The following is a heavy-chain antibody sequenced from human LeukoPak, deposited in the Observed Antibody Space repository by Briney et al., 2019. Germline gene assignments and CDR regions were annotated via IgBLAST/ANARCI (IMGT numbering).Heavy chain of an antibody. J-gene: IGHJ6*02. D-gene: IGHD1-26*01. CDR1: GGSISSGGYS. Sequence: PSQTLSLTCAVSGGSISSGGYSRSWIRQPPGKGLEWIGYIYHSGSTYYNPSLKSRVTISVDRSKNQFSLKLSSVTAADTAVYYCARSGLEIPTSGYYYYYGMDVWGQGTTVTVSS. V-gene: IGHV4-30-2*01. CDR2: IYHSGST. CDR3: ARSGLEIPTSGYYYYYGMDV.